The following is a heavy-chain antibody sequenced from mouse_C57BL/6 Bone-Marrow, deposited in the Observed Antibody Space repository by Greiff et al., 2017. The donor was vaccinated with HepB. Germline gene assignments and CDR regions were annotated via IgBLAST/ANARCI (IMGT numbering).Heavy chain of an antibody. CDR2: IWSGGST. CDR1: GFSLTSYG. CDR3: AFYGNHWYFGV. J-gene: IGHJ1*03. V-gene: IGHV2-2*01. D-gene: IGHD2-1*01. Sequence: VQLQQSGPGLVQPSQSLSITCTVSGFSLTSYGVHWVRQSPGKGLEWLGVIWSGGSTDYNAAFISRLSISKDNSKSQVFFKMNSLQADDTAIYYCAFYGNHWYFGVWGTGTTVTVAS.